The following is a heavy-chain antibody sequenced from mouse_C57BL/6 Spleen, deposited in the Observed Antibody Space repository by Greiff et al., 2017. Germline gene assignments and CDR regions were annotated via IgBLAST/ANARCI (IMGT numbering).Heavy chain of an antibody. Sequence: VQLQQPGAELVRPGSSVKLSCKASGYTFTSYCMDWVKQRPGQGLEWIGNIYPSDSETHYNQKFKDKATLTVDKSSSTAYMQLSSLTSEDSAVYYCAKANWDYFDYWGQGTTLTVSS. J-gene: IGHJ2*01. CDR2: IYPSDSET. CDR3: AKANWDYFDY. D-gene: IGHD4-1*01. V-gene: IGHV1-61*01. CDR1: GYTFTSYC.